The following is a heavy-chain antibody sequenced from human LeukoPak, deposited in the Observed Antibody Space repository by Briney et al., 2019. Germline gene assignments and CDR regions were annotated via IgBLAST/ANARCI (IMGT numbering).Heavy chain of an antibody. J-gene: IGHJ6*02. CDR2: IYCSGST. V-gene: IGHV4-59*01. D-gene: IGHD6-6*01. Sequence: PSETLSLTCTVSGGSISSYYWSWIRQPPGKGLEWIGYIYCSGSTNYNPSLKSRVTISVDTSKNQFSLKLSSVTAADTAVYYCARVGSSSPGVWYGMDVWGQGTTVTVSS. CDR1: GGSISSYY. CDR3: ARVGSSSPGVWYGMDV.